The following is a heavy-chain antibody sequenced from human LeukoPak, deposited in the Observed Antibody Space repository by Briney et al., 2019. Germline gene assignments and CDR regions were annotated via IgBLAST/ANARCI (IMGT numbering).Heavy chain of an antibody. CDR1: GFTFSSYW. Sequence: GGSLRLSCAASGFTFSSYWMHWVCQAPGKGLVWVSRINSDGSSTSYADSVKGRFTISRDNAKNTLYLQMNSLRAEDTAVYYCARSGGYSSGWTIFDYWGQGTLVTVSS. CDR3: ARSGGYSSGWTIFDY. D-gene: IGHD6-19*01. J-gene: IGHJ4*02. CDR2: INSDGSST. V-gene: IGHV3-74*01.